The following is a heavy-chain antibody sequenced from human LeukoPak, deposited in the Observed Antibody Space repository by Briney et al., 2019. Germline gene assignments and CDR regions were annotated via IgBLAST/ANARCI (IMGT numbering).Heavy chain of an antibody. CDR1: GFTFSSYA. V-gene: IGHV3-23*01. D-gene: IGHD3-16*01. Sequence: GGSLRLSCAASGFTFSSYAMSWVRQAPGKGREWVSAISGSGDSTYYADSVKGRFTISRDNSKNTLYLQMNSLRAEDTAVYYCAKDPHDYVWGRPRGDYWGQGTLVTVSS. J-gene: IGHJ4*02. CDR3: AKDPHDYVWGRPRGDY. CDR2: ISGSGDST.